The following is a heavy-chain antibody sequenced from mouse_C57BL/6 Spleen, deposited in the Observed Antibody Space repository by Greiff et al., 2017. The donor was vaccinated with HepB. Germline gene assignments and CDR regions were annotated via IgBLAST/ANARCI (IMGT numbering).Heavy chain of an antibody. CDR3: ARSDSSGYYYFDY. CDR2: IYPGDGDT. J-gene: IGHJ2*01. CDR1: GYAFSSYW. D-gene: IGHD3-2*02. Sequence: QVQLKESGAELVKPGASVKISCKASGYAFSSYWMNWVKQRPGKGLEWIGQIYPGDGDTNYNGKFKGKATLTADKSSSTAYMQLSSLTSEDSAVYFCARSDSSGYYYFDYWGQGTTLTVSS. V-gene: IGHV1-80*01.